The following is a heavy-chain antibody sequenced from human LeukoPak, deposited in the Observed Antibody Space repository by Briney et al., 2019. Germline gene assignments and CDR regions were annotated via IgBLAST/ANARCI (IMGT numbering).Heavy chain of an antibody. V-gene: IGHV3-23*01. CDR1: GFTFSSYA. CDR2: ISGSGGST. CDR3: AKAPSYGSGSYYTT. J-gene: IGHJ5*02. Sequence: PGGSLRLSCAASGFTFSSYATSWVRQAPGKGLEWVSAISGSGGSTYYADSVKGRFTISRDNSKNTLYLQMNSLRAEDTAVYYCAKAPSYGSGSYYTTWGQGTLVTVSS. D-gene: IGHD3-10*01.